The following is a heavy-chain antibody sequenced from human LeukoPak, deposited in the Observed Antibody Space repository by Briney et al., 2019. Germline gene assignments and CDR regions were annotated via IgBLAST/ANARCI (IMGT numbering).Heavy chain of an antibody. CDR1: GGSISSGSYY. Sequence: SETLSLTCTVSGGSISSGSYYWSWLRQPAGKGLEWIGRIYASGSTNYNSSLKSRVTISVDTSKKQFSLKLNSVTVADTAVYYCNGGELNYGGDYIDYWGQGTRVTVSS. CDR2: IYASGST. CDR3: NGGELNYGGDYIDY. V-gene: IGHV4-61*02. D-gene: IGHD3-16*01. J-gene: IGHJ4*02.